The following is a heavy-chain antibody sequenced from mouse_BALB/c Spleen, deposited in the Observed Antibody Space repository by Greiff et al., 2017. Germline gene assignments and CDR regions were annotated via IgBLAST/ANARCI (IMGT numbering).Heavy chain of an antibody. Sequence: EVKVVESGGGLVKPGGSLKLSCAASGFTFSSYAMSWVRQTPEKRLEWVASISSGGSTYYPDSVKGRFTISRDNARNILYLQMSSLRSEDTAMYYCARGDSGYAMDYWGQGTSVTVSS. CDR1: GFTFSSYA. CDR3: ARGDSGYAMDY. V-gene: IGHV5-6-5*01. J-gene: IGHJ4*01. CDR2: ISSGGST. D-gene: IGHD4-1*01.